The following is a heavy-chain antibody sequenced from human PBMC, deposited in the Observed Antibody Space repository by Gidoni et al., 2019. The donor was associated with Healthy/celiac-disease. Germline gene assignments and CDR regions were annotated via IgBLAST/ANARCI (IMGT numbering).Heavy chain of an antibody. CDR3: AKDDRTYDILTGYYRW. Sequence: LEWVSAISGSGGSTYYADSVKGRFTISRDNSKNTLYLQMNSLRAEDTAVYYCAKDDRTYDILTGYYRWWGQGTTVTVSS. CDR2: ISGSGGST. J-gene: IGHJ6*02. V-gene: IGHV3-23*01. D-gene: IGHD3-9*01.